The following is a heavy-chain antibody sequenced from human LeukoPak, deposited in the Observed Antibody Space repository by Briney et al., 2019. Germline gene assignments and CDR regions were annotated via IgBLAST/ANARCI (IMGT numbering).Heavy chain of an antibody. CDR1: GGTFSSYA. Sequence: GASVKVSCKASGGTFSSYAISWVRQAPGQGLEWMGGIIPIFGTANYAQKFQGRVTITADESTSTAYMELSSLRSEDTAVYYCAREVVPAAGGRYYYYYMDVWGKGTTVTVSS. J-gene: IGHJ6*03. CDR3: AREVVPAAGGRYYYYYMDV. CDR2: IIPIFGTA. D-gene: IGHD2-2*01. V-gene: IGHV1-69*13.